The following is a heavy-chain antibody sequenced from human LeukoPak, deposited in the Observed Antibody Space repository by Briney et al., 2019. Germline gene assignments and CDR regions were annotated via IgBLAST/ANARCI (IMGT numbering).Heavy chain of an antibody. CDR1: GGSISSSSYY. CDR2: IYYSGST. J-gene: IGHJ4*02. Sequence: PSETLSLTCTVSGGSISSSSYYWGWIRQPPGKGLEWIGSIYYSGSTNYNPSLKSRVTISVDTSKNQFSLKLSSVTAADTAVYYCARSLVVAANYFDYWGQGTLVTVSS. D-gene: IGHD3-22*01. CDR3: ARSLVVAANYFDY. V-gene: IGHV4-39*01.